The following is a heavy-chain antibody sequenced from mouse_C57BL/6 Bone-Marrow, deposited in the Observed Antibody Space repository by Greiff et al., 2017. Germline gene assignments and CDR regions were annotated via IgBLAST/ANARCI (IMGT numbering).Heavy chain of an antibody. CDR2: ISSGGSYT. CDR1: GFTFSSYG. Sequence: EVQVVESGGDLVKPGGSLKLSCAASGFTFSSYGMSWVRQTPDKRLEWVATISSGGSYTYYPDSVKGRFTISRDNAKNTLYLQMSSLKSEDTAMYYCARFDYDGDYWGQGTTLSGSS. J-gene: IGHJ2*01. V-gene: IGHV5-6*01. D-gene: IGHD2-4*01. CDR3: ARFDYDGDY.